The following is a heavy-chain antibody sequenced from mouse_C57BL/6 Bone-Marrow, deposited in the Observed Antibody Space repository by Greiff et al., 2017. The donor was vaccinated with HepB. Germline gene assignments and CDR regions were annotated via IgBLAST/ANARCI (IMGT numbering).Heavy chain of an antibody. J-gene: IGHJ4*01. CDR3: ARRARYAMDY. V-gene: IGHV5-15*01. CDR1: GFTFSDYG. CDR2: ISNLAYSI. Sequence: VQLKESGGGLVQPGGSLKLSCAASGFTFSDYGMAWVRQAPRKGPEWVAFISNLAYSIYYADTVTGRFTISRENAKNTLYLEMSSLRSEDTAMYYCARRARYAMDYWGQGTSVTVSS.